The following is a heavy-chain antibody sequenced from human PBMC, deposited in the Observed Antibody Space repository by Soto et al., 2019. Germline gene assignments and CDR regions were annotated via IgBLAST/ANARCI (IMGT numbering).Heavy chain of an antibody. CDR1: GFTFTSSA. CDR3: AAGPRGVFPKGYYYYYYMDV. CDR2: IVVGSGNT. J-gene: IGHJ6*03. D-gene: IGHD3-10*01. Sequence: SVKVSCKASGFTFTSSAMQWVRQARGQRLEWIGWIVVGSGNTNYAQKFQERVTITRDMSTSTAYMELSSLRSEDTAVYYCAAGPRGVFPKGYYYYYYMDVWGKGTTVTVSS. V-gene: IGHV1-58*02.